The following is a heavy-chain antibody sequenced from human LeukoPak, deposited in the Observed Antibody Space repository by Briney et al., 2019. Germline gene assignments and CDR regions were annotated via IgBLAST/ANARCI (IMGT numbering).Heavy chain of an antibody. J-gene: IGHJ4*02. CDR3: ARVRDYYDSSGLEGGYFDY. V-gene: IGHV3-48*03. D-gene: IGHD3-22*01. Sequence: GGSLRLSCATSGFTFGGYEMSWVRQAPGKGLEWVSHISSSGNFIYYADSVKGRFTISRDNSKNTLYLQMSSLRAEDTAVYYCARVRDYYDSSGLEGGYFDYWGQGTLVTVSS. CDR1: GFTFGGYE. CDR2: ISSSGNFI.